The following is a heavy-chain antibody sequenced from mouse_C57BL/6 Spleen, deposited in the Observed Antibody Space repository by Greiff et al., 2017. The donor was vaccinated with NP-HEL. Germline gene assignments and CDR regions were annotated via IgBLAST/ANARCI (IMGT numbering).Heavy chain of an antibody. CDR3: ARQSNWGYFDY. D-gene: IGHD4-1*01. CDR1: GFTFSDYY. V-gene: IGHV5-12*01. J-gene: IGHJ2*01. Sequence: EVQGVESGGGLVQPGGSLKLSCAASGFTFSDYYMYWVRQTPEKRLEWVAYISNGGGSTYYPDTVKGRFTISRDNAKNTLYLQMSRLKSEDTAMYYCARQSNWGYFDYWGQGTTLTVSS. CDR2: ISNGGGST.